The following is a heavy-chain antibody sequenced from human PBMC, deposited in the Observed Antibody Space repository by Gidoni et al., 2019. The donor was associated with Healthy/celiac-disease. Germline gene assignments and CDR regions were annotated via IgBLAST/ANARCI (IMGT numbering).Heavy chain of an antibody. CDR2: IRSKAYGGTT. J-gene: IGHJ6*03. CDR3: TREIQLWLNQDGYYYYMDV. D-gene: IGHD5-18*01. CDR1: GFTFGDYA. V-gene: IGHV3-49*04. Sequence: GESGGGLVQPGRSLRLSCTASGFTFGDYAMSWVRQAPGKGLEWVGFIRSKAYGGTTEYAASVKGRFTISRDDSKSIAYLQMNSLKTEDTAVYYCTREIQLWLNQDGYYYYMDVWGKGTTVTVSS.